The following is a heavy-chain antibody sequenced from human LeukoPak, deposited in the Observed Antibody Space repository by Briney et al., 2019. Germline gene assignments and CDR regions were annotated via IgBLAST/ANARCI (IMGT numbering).Heavy chain of an antibody. CDR1: GYTFTSYY. CDR2: VNPSGGST. CDR3: ARDFDQTSTIWFGEFSAGDY. Sequence: GASVKVSCKASGYTFTSYYMHWVRQAPGQGLEWMGIVNPSGGSTSYAQKFQGRVTMTRDTSTSTVYMELSSLRSKDTAVYYCARDFDQTSTIWFGEFSAGDYWGQGTLVTVSS. J-gene: IGHJ4*02. D-gene: IGHD3-10*01. V-gene: IGHV1-46*01.